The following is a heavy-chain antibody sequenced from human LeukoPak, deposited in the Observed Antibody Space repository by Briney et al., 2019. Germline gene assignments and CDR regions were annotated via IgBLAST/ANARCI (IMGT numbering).Heavy chain of an antibody. D-gene: IGHD6-19*01. J-gene: IGHJ4*02. CDR1: GYSLTRYY. CDR3: ARGSGSGWGFYFDH. Sequence: ASVKVPCKASGYSLTRYYIHWVRQSPGQGLEWMGIVNPSDGTTSYAQKFQDRVAMTGDTSTSTVYMELSSLGSEDTAVYYCARGSGSGWGFYFDHWGEGTLVTVSS. CDR2: VNPSDGTT. V-gene: IGHV1-46*01.